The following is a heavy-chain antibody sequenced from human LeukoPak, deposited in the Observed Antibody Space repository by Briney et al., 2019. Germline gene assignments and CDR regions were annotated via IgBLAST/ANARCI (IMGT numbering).Heavy chain of an antibody. CDR1: GFTFSSYW. V-gene: IGHV3-7*01. D-gene: IGHD6-19*01. CDR2: INQGGSEA. J-gene: IGHJ4*02. Sequence: GGSLRLSCAVSGFTFSSYWMSWVRQAPGKGLEWVAKINQGGSEAYYVDSVKGRFTISRDNAKNSLYLQMDSLRAEDTAVYYCARLAVADLYYFDYWGQGTLVTVSS. CDR3: ARLAVADLYYFDY.